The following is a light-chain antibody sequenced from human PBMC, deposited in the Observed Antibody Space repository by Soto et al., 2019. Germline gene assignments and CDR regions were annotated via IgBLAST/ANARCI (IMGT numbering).Light chain of an antibody. CDR3: QQYYNWPQLK. CDR2: GAY. Sequence: IVVTQSPATLSVSPGETVTLSCRVSQSVSSSLAWYQQKPGQAPRLLISGAYTRATGIPARFSGSGSGTEFTLTISGLQSEDFAVYYCQQYYNWPQLKFCGGTKVDIK. CDR1: QSVSSS. J-gene: IGKJ4*02. V-gene: IGKV3-15*01.